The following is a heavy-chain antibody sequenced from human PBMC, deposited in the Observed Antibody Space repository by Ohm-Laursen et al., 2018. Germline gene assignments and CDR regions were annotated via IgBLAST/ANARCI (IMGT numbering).Heavy chain of an antibody. CDR1: GGSISSYY. J-gene: IGHJ4*02. Sequence: GTLSLTCTVSGGSISSYYWGWVRQPPGKGLEWIGYIHNNGSTNYNPSLKSRVTIATDTSKNQLSLKLSSVTAADTAVYYCARRANSAFPYYLDYWGQGTLVTVSS. V-gene: IGHV4-59*08. CDR2: IHNNGST. D-gene: IGHD1-26*01. CDR3: ARRANSAFPYYLDY.